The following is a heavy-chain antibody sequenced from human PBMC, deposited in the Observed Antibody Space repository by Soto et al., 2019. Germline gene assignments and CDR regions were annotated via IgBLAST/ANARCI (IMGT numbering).Heavy chain of an antibody. J-gene: IGHJ5*02. V-gene: IGHV3-7*03. CDR1: GFMFRNYW. CDR3: GIVSGYRDVVGP. CDR2: IKEDGSDK. D-gene: IGHD4-17*01. Sequence: EVYLVESGGGLVQPGGSLRLSCEASGFMFRNYWMNWVRQAPGKGLQWVANIKEDGSDKSYVDSVKGRFTISRDNAKNLPYSQKNSLRIQEQAVYYCGIVSGYRDVVGPWGKGTLV.